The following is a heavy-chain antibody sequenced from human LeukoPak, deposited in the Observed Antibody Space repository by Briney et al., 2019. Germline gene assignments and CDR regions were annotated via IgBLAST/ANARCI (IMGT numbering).Heavy chain of an antibody. CDR3: AKDLWDSGSQAYFDY. D-gene: IGHD3-10*01. V-gene: IGHV3-23*01. Sequence: WGSLRLSCAASGFTFSASSMHWVRQAPGKGLEWVSGVSGSGGSTYYADSVKGRFTISRDNSKNTLYLQMNSLRAEDTAVYYCAKDLWDSGSQAYFDYWGQGTLVTVSS. CDR1: GFTFSASS. J-gene: IGHJ4*02. CDR2: VSGSGGST.